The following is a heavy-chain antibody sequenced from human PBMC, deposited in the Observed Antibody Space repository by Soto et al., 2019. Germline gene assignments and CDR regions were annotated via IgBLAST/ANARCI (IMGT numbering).Heavy chain of an antibody. CDR1: GFTFSSYS. V-gene: IGHV3-21*01. Sequence: GGSLRRSCAASGFTFSSYSMNWVRQAPGKGLEWVSSISRSSSYIYYADSVKGRFTISRDNAKNSLYLQMNSLRAEDTAVYYCARGPLVVGWELLDYYYYGMDVWGQGTTVTVSS. J-gene: IGHJ6*02. D-gene: IGHD1-26*01. CDR2: ISRSSSYI. CDR3: ARGPLVVGWELLDYYYYGMDV.